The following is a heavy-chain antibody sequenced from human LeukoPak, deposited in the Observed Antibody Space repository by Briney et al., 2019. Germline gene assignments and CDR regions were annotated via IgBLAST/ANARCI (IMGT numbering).Heavy chain of an antibody. Sequence: GGSLRLSCAASGFTFDDYTMHWVRQAPGKGLEWVSLICSGGNTYYADSVKGRFTISRDDSKNTLYLQMNSLRAEDTAVYYCARRYCSGGTCYFFDYWGQGTLVTVSS. CDR2: ICSGGNT. CDR1: GFTFDDYT. J-gene: IGHJ4*02. V-gene: IGHV3-53*01. D-gene: IGHD2-15*01. CDR3: ARRYCSGGTCYFFDY.